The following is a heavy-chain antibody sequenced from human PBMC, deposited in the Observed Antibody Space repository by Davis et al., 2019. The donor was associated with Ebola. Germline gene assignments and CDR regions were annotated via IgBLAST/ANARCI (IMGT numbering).Heavy chain of an antibody. D-gene: IGHD2-15*01. J-gene: IGHJ4*02. CDR2: IYYSGST. CDR3: AREDCNGGSCYSAFDY. Sequence: GSLRLSCAASGFTFSSYWMSWVRQPPGKGLEWIGYIYYSGSTNYNPSLKSRVTISVDTSKNQFSLKLSSVTAADTAVYYCAREDCNGGSCYSAFDYWGQGTLVTVSS. V-gene: IGHV4-59*01. CDR1: GFTFSSYW.